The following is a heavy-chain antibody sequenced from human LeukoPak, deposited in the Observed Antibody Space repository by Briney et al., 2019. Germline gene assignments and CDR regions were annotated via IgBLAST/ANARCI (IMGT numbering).Heavy chain of an antibody. J-gene: IGHJ4*02. V-gene: IGHV3-21*01. D-gene: IGHD5-18*01. CDR1: VFTFSSYS. CDR2: ISSGSKYI. CDR3: ARALSYSYGSMDF. Sequence: GGSLRLSCAASVFTFSSYSMNWVRQAPGKGLEWVSSISSGSKYIYNADSVKGRFTISRDNAKNSLYLQMDSLRAEDTAVYYCARALSYSYGSMDFWGQGTLVIVSS.